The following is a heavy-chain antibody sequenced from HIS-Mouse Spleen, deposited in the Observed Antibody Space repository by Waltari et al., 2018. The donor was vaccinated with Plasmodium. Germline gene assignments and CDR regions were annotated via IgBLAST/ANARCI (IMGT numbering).Heavy chain of an antibody. CDR2: IKQDGSEK. CDR1: GFNCSSYW. Sequence: EVQLVESGGGLVQPGGSLRLSCAASGFNCSSYWMSWVRQAPGKGLEWLANIKQDGSEKYYVDSVKGRFTISRDNAKNSLYLQMNSLRAEDTAVYYCASSWYWYFDLWGRGTLVTVSS. J-gene: IGHJ2*01. CDR3: ASSWYWYFDL. D-gene: IGHD6-13*01. V-gene: IGHV3-7*01.